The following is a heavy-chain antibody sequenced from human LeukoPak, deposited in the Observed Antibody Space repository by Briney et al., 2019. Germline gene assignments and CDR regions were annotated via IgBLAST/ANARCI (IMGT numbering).Heavy chain of an antibody. CDR1: GFTFSSYD. CDR2: IGTAGDT. J-gene: IGHJ4*02. Sequence: GGFLRLSCAASGFTFSSYDMHWVRQATGKGLEWVSAIGTAGDTYYPGSVKGRFTISRENAKNSLYLQMNSLRAGDTAVYYCARAKAYSSVLDYWGQGTLVTVSS. V-gene: IGHV3-13*01. CDR3: ARAKAYSSVLDY. D-gene: IGHD6-19*01.